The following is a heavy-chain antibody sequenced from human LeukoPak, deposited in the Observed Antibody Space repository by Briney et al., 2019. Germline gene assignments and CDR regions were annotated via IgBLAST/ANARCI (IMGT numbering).Heavy chain of an antibody. V-gene: IGHV3-33*01. J-gene: IGHJ4*02. CDR3: ARDPGVRWLVGFDY. CDR1: GFTFSSYG. Sequence: GGSLRLSCAASGFTFSSYGMHWVRQAPGKGLEWVAVIWYDGSNKYYADSVKGRFTISRDNSKDTLYLQMDSLRAEDTAVYYCARDPGVRWLVGFDYWGQGTLVTVSS. CDR2: IWYDGSNK. D-gene: IGHD6-19*01.